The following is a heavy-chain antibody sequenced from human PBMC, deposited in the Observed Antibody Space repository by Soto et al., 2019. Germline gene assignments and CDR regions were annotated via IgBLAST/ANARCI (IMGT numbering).Heavy chain of an antibody. CDR2: INSDGRIT. V-gene: IGHV3-74*03. J-gene: IGHJ4*02. CDR1: GFTFSGHW. CDR3: ARERAPGEMATNFDY. Sequence: GVTLRLSCVASGFTFSGHWMHWVRQTPGKGLVWVSRINSDGRITVYADSVKGRFTISRDNTKNWLYLLMNSLRAEDTAVYYCARERAPGEMATNFDYWGQGSQVTVFS.